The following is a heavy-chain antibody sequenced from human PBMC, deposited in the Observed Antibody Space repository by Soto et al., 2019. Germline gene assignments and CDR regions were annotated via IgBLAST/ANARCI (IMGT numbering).Heavy chain of an antibody. Sequence: QVQLQESGPGLVKPSQTLSLTCTVSGGSISSGDYYWSWIRQPPGKGLEWIGYIYYSGSTYYNPSLKHRVTISVDTSKNQFSLKLSSVTAADAAVYYCARVLANYDFWSGYVGNYGMDVWGRGTTVTVSS. V-gene: IGHV4-30-4*01. D-gene: IGHD3-3*01. CDR2: IYYSGST. CDR1: GGSISSGDYY. CDR3: ARVLANYDFWSGYVGNYGMDV. J-gene: IGHJ6*02.